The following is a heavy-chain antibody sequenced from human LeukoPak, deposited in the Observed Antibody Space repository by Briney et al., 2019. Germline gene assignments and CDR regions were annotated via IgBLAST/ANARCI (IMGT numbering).Heavy chain of an antibody. CDR2: IKQDGSEK. CDR1: GFTFSSYW. D-gene: IGHD3-16*01. Sequence: GGSLRLSCAASGFTFSSYWTSWVRQAPGKGLEWVANIKQDGSEKYYVDSVKGRFTVSRDNAKNSLYLQMNSLRAEDTAVYYYASVRLGWGYFQYWGQGTLVTVSS. J-gene: IGHJ1*01. CDR3: ASVRLGWGYFQY. V-gene: IGHV3-7*05.